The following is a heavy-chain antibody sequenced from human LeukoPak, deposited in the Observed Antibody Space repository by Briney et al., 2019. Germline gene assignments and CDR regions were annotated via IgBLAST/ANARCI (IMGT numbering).Heavy chain of an antibody. CDR2: ISGSGGST. CDR3: AKTSNPYYYMDV. CDR1: GFTFSSYA. Sequence: GGSLRLSCAASGFTFSSYAMSWVRQAPGRGLEWVSAISGSGGSTYYADSVKGRFTISRDNSKNTLYLQMNSLRAEDTAVYYCAKTSNPYYYMDVWGKGTTVTVSS. V-gene: IGHV3-23*01. J-gene: IGHJ6*03.